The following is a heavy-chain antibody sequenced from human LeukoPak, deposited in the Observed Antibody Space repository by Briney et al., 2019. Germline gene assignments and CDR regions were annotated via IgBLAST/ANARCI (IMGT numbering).Heavy chain of an antibody. V-gene: IGHV3-23*01. D-gene: IGHD2-2*01. CDR3: AKSFRSTSLDY. J-gene: IGHJ4*02. CDR2: ISAGASRT. Sequence: PGGSLRLSCAASGFTFRNYAMAWVRQAPGKGMEWVSGISAGASRTYYTDSVRGRFTISRDNSENTLYLQMNSLRAEDTAVYYCAKSFRSTSLDYWGQGTLVTVSS. CDR1: GFTFRNYA.